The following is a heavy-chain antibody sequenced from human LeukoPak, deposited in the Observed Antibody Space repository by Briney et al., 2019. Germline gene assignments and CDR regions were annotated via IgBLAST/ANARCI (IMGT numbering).Heavy chain of an antibody. CDR3: ARMTSGAFNM. CDR2: INHSGST. CDR1: SGSFNGYY. J-gene: IGHJ3*02. V-gene: IGHV4-34*01. Sequence: PSETLSLTCGVYSGSFNGYYWSWIRQPPGKGLEWIGEINHSGSTNYNPSLRSRVTISVDTSKNQFSLKMISVTAADPAVYYCARMTSGAFNMWGQGTMVTVSS.